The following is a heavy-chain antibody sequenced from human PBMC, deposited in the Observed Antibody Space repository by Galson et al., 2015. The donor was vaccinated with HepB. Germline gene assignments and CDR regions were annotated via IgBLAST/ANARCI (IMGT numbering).Heavy chain of an antibody. J-gene: IGHJ6*01. Sequence: SVKVSCKVSGYTLTELSMHWVRQAPGKGLEYMGGFDSEDDEMLYAQEFQGRLTMTEETSTDTAYMELSSLRSEDTAVYYCATIMPTYYDFWSGSRDFHYYGMDVWGQGTTVTVSS. CDR2: FDSEDDEM. CDR1: GYTLTELS. D-gene: IGHD3-3*01. V-gene: IGHV1-24*01. CDR3: ATIMPTYYDFWSGSRDFHYYGMDV.